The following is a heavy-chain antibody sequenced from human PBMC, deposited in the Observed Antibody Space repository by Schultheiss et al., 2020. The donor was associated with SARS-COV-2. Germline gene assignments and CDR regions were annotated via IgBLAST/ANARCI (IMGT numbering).Heavy chain of an antibody. J-gene: IGHJ6*02. D-gene: IGHD3-9*01. CDR1: GFTFSSNA. Sequence: GGSLRLSCAASGFTFSSNAMTWVRQAPGKGLEWVSIISGNGDTTYYADSVKGRFGISRDNSKNTLYLQMNSLRAEDTAVYYCANPQHAIYYYYGMDVWGQGTTVTVSS. V-gene: IGHV3-23*01. CDR2: ISGNGDTT. CDR3: ANPQHAIYYYYGMDV.